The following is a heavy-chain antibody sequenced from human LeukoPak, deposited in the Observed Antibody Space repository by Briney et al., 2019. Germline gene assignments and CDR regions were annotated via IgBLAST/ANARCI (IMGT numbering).Heavy chain of an antibody. CDR2: IRSDGSNK. J-gene: IGHJ4*02. CDR1: GFTFGSYG. CDR3: AKGVKHIVVVTAQHFFDY. V-gene: IGHV3-30*02. D-gene: IGHD2-21*02. Sequence: QPGGSLRLSCAASGFTFGSYGMHWVRQAPGKGLEWVTFIRSDGSNKYYADSVKGRFTISRDNSKTTLYLQMNTLRPDDTAVYYCAKGVKHIVVVTAQHFFDYWGQGTLVTVSS.